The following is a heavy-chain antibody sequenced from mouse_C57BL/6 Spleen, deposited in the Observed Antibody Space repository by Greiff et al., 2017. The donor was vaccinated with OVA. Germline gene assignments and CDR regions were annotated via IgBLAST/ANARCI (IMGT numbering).Heavy chain of an antibody. V-gene: IGHV1-18*01. D-gene: IGHD2-5*01. CDR1: GYTFTDYY. CDR3: ARRSNNAYTMDY. CDR2: INPNNGGT. J-gene: IGHJ4*01. Sequence: EVQLQQSGPELVKPGASVKIPCKASGYTFTDYYMDWVKQSHGKSLEWIGAINPNNGGTIYNQKFKGKATLTVDKSSSTAYMERRSLTSEDTAVYYCARRSNNAYTMDYWGQGTSVTVSS.